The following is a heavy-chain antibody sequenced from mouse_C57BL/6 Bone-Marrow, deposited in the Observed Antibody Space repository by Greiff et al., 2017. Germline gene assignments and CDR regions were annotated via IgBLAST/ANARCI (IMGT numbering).Heavy chain of an antibody. J-gene: IGHJ4*01. D-gene: IGHD3-1*01. CDR2: INPNSGST. CDR1: GYTFTSYW. V-gene: IGHV1-64*01. CDR3: ASPHRGYDAMDY. Sequence: QVQLQQPGAELVKPGASVTLSCKASGYTFTSYWMHWVKQRPGQGLEWIGMINPNSGSTNYNEKFKNKATLTVAKSSSTAYMQLSSLTSEDSAVYYCASPHRGYDAMDYWGQGTSVTVSS.